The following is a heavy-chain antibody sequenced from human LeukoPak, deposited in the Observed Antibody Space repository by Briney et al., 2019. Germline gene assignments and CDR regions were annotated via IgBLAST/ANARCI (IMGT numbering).Heavy chain of an antibody. J-gene: IGHJ4*02. CDR3: ARDPGDYVPRD. Sequence: QSGGSLRLSCVASRFTFNTYAVNWVRQAPGKGLEWVSVIYSGGSTYYADSVKGRFTISRHNSKNTLYLQMNSLRAEDTAVYYCARDPGDYVPRDWGQGTLVTVSS. V-gene: IGHV3-53*04. CDR2: IYSGGST. D-gene: IGHD4-17*01. CDR1: RFTFNTYA.